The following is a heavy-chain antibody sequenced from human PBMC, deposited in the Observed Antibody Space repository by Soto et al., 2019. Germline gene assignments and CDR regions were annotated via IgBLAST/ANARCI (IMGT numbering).Heavy chain of an antibody. J-gene: IGHJ3*02. CDR2: MYSGGST. CDR1: GGSISSDVYY. V-gene: IGHV4-39*07. CDR3: ARDRGVCGGDCYTPPNDAFDI. Sequence: SETLSLTCTVSGGSISSDVYYWGWIRQPPGKGLEWIGSMYSGGSTYYNPSLKSRVTMSVDTSKNQFSLKLSSVTAADTAVYYCARDRGVCGGDCYTPPNDAFDIWGQGTMVTVSS. D-gene: IGHD2-21*02.